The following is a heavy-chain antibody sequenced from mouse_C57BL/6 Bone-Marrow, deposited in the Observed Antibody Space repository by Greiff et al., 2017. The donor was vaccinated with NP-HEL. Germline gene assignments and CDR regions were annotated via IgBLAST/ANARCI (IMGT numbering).Heavy chain of an antibody. CDR3: AREGDYGSSCMDY. V-gene: IGHV1-69*01. CDR2: IDPSDSYT. CDR1: GYTFTSYW. J-gene: IGHJ4*01. D-gene: IGHD1-1*01. Sequence: QVQLQQPGAELVMPGASVKLSCKASGYTFTSYWMHWVKQRPGQGLEWIGEIDPSDSYTNYNQKFKGKSTLTVDKSSSTAYMQLSSLTSEDSAVYYCAREGDYGSSCMDYWGQGTAVTVSS.